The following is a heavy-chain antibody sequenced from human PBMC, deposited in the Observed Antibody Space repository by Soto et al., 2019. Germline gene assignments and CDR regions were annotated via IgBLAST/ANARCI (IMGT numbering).Heavy chain of an antibody. Sequence: SETLSLTCTVSGGYISSYYWSWIRQNPGKGLEWIGYIYYSGSTNYNPSLKSRVTISVDTSKNQFSLKLSSVTAADTAVYYCARVSLDRYCSGGSCYPTFDYWGQGTLVTVSS. D-gene: IGHD2-15*01. CDR3: ARVSLDRYCSGGSCYPTFDY. CDR1: GGYISSYY. CDR2: IYYSGST. J-gene: IGHJ4*02. V-gene: IGHV4-59*01.